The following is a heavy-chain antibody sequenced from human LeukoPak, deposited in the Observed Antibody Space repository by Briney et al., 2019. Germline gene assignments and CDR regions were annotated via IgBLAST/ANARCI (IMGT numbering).Heavy chain of an antibody. CDR1: GFTFSSYG. CDR3: ANLIAAAGRRDY. D-gene: IGHD6-13*01. V-gene: IGHV3-30*02. Sequence: GGSLRLSCAASGFTFSSYGMHWVRQAPGKGLEWVAFIRYDGSNKYYADSVKGRFTISRDNSMNTLYLQMNSLRAEDTAVYYCANLIAAAGRRDYWGQGTLVTVSS. CDR2: IRYDGSNK. J-gene: IGHJ4*02.